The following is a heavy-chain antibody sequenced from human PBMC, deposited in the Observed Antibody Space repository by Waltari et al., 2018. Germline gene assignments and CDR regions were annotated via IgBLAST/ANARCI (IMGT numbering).Heavy chain of an antibody. Sequence: EVQLVESGGGLVQPGGSLRLSCAASGFTFSSYSMNWVRQAPGKGLAWVSYISSSSSTIYYADSVKGRFTISRDNAKNSLYLQMNSLRAEDTAVYYCARDGFRGSYYQIFAFDIWGQGTMVTVSS. CDR2: ISSSSSTI. D-gene: IGHD1-26*01. V-gene: IGHV3-48*04. CDR1: GFTFSSYS. J-gene: IGHJ3*02. CDR3: ARDGFRGSYYQIFAFDI.